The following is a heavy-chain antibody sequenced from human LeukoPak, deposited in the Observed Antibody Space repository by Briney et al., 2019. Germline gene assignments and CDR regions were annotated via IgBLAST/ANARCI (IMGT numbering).Heavy chain of an antibody. J-gene: IGHJ5*02. CDR2: ISAYNGNT. Sequence: GASVKVSCKASGYTFTSYGISWVRQATGQGLEWMGWISAYNGNTNYAQKLQGRVTMTTDTSTSTAYMELRSLRSDDTAVYYCARDLWFGEFSGFDPWGQGTLVTVSS. V-gene: IGHV1-18*01. CDR3: ARDLWFGEFSGFDP. D-gene: IGHD3-10*01. CDR1: GYTFTSYG.